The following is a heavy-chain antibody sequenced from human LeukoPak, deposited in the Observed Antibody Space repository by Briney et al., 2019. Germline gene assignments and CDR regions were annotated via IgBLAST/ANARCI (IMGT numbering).Heavy chain of an antibody. J-gene: IGHJ4*02. V-gene: IGHV3-7*01. CDR1: GFTFSSYW. D-gene: IGHD4/OR15-4a*01. CDR3: ARRAGAYSHPYDY. CDR2: IKQDGSEK. Sequence: GGSLRLSCAASGFTFSSYWMSWVRQAPGKGLEWVTNIKQDGSEKYYVDSVKGRFTISRDNAKNSLYLQMNSLRAEDTAVYYCARRAGAYSHPYDYWGQGTLVTVSS.